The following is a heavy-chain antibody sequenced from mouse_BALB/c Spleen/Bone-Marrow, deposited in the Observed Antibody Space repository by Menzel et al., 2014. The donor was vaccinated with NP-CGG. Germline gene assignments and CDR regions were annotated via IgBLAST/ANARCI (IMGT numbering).Heavy chain of an antibody. J-gene: IGHJ2*01. CDR1: GYAFSTYW. Sequence: QVQLKESGAELVRPGSSVKISCKSSGYAFSTYWINWVKQRPGQGLEWIGQIYPGDGDTDFNGKFKCKATLTADRSSNTAYMEFSSLTSEDSAVYFCARGGISVDYWGQGTTLTVSS. CDR3: ARGGISVDY. CDR2: IYPGDGDT. V-gene: IGHV1-80*01.